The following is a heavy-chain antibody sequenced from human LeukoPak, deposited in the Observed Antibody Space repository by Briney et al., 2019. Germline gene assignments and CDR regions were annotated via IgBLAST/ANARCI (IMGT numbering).Heavy chain of an antibody. Sequence: PGGSLRLSCVASGFTFGKYWMSWVRQAPGKGLEWVANIKLDGSEKNYVDSVKGRFTISRDNSKNTLYLQMNSLRAEDTAVYYCAKIRVTRDYFDYWGQGTLVTVSS. V-gene: IGHV3-7*03. D-gene: IGHD2-21*02. CDR3: AKIRVTRDYFDY. CDR2: IKLDGSEK. J-gene: IGHJ4*02. CDR1: GFTFGKYW.